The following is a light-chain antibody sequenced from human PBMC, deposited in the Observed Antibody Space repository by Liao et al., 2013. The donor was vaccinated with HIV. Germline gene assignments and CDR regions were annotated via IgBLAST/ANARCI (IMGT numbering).Light chain of an antibody. J-gene: IGLJ3*02. V-gene: IGLV3-21*04. Sequence: SYELTQPPSVSVAPGKTARITCGGNNIGGKSVHWYQQKPGQAPVLVISYDSDRPSGIPERFSGSNSGNTATLTISRVEAGDEADYYCQVWDSSSEVFGGGTKLTVL. CDR3: QVWDSSSEV. CDR2: YDS. CDR1: NIGGKS.